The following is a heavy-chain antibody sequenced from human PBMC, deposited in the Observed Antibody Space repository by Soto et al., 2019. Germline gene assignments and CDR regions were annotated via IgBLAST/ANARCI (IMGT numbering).Heavy chain of an antibody. V-gene: IGHV5-10-1*01. CDR2: IDPIDSYT. CDR3: ASPGYDFWSGPYYYCMDV. Sequence: AEPLKISCTGSGYRFTSYWISWVRQMPGKGLERVGRIDPIDSYTDDSPSFQGHVTISADKSISTAYLQWSSLKASDTAMYYCASPGYDFWSGPYYYCMDVWGQGTTVTVSS. J-gene: IGHJ6*02. D-gene: IGHD3-3*01. CDR1: GYRFTSYW.